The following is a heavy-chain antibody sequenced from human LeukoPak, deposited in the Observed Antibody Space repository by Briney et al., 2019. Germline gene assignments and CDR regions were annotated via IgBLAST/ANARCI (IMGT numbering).Heavy chain of an antibody. CDR3: ASGPPSRSNYVFDY. CDR1: GGSISSYY. Sequence: SETLSLTCTVSGGSISSYYWSWIRQPPGKGLEWIGYIYYSGSINYNPSLKSRVTISVDTSKNQFSLKLSSVTAADTAVYYCASGPPSRSNYVFDYWGQGTLVTVSS. J-gene: IGHJ4*02. V-gene: IGHV4-59*01. D-gene: IGHD4-11*01. CDR2: IYYSGSI.